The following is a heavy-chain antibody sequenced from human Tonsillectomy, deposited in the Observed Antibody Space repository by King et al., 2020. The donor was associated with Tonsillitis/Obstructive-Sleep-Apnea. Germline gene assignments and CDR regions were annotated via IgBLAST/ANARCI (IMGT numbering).Heavy chain of an antibody. CDR1: GGSVSSGSYY. CDR2: IYYSGST. V-gene: IGHV4-61*01. Sequence: MQLQESGPGLVKPSETLSLTCTVSGGSVSSGSYYWSWIRQPPGKGLEWIGYIYYSGSTNYNLSLKSRVTISVDTSKNQFSLKLTSVTAADTAVYYCARVLTNYYYYYMDVWGKGTTVTVSS. J-gene: IGHJ6*03. CDR3: ARVLTNYYYYYMDV.